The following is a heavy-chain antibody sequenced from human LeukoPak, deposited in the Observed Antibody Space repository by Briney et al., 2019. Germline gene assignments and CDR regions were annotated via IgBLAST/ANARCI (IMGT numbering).Heavy chain of an antibody. V-gene: IGHV3-74*01. CDR1: GFTFSSYW. Sequence: GGSLRLSCAVSGFTFSSYWMNWVRQVPGQGLVWVSHINTFGTTATYADSVKGRFTISRDNATNTLYLQMNSLRVEDTAVYDCVRDNAYKFDYWGQGTLVTVSS. J-gene: IGHJ4*02. CDR3: VRDNAYKFDY. D-gene: IGHD5-24*01. CDR2: INTFGTTA.